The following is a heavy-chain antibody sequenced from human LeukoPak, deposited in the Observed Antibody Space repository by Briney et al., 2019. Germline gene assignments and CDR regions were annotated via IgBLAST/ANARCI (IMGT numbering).Heavy chain of an antibody. V-gene: IGHV4-39*01. D-gene: IGHD5-18*01. Sequence: PSETLSLTCIVSGGSISPNNYYWGWIRQPPGKGLEWMGSIYYSGSTYYNPSLESRVTISVDTSKSQFSLKVRSVTAADTAMYYCARLGYIYGSDYYYGMDVWGQGTTVIVSS. CDR1: GGSISPNNYY. CDR3: ARLGYIYGSDYYYGMDV. CDR2: IYYSGST. J-gene: IGHJ6*02.